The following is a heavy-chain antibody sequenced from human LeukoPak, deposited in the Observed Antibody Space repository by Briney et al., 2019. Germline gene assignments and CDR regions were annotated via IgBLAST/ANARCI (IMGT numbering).Heavy chain of an antibody. D-gene: IGHD6-13*01. Sequence: PGGSLRLSCAASGITVTSNFMNWVRQAPGKGLEWVSVVSSGGSTYYADSVKGRFIISRDNSKNTLYLQMNSLRAEDTAVYYCARGGSTWYYFDYWGQGTLVTVSS. V-gene: IGHV3-53*01. CDR1: GITVTSNF. J-gene: IGHJ4*02. CDR3: ARGGSTWYYFDY. CDR2: VSSGGST.